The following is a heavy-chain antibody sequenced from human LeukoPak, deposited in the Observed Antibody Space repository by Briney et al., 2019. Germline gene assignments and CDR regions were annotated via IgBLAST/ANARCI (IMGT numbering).Heavy chain of an antibody. CDR3: ARGPGWGGDWFDP. D-gene: IGHD6-19*01. CDR2: IYYRGST. Sequence: SQTLSLTCSVSGGSISSDDYWSWIRQHPGGGLEWIGYIYYRGSTYYTPSLKSRVTISADTSKNPFSLKLSSVTPPDTAVYYCARGPGWGGDWFDPWGQGTLVTVSS. CDR1: GGSISSDDY. J-gene: IGHJ5*02. V-gene: IGHV4-31*03.